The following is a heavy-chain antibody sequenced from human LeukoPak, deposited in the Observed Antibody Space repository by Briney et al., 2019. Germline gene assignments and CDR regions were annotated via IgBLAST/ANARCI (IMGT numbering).Heavy chain of an antibody. CDR2: IYPADSDI. D-gene: IGHD2-15*01. J-gene: IGHJ5*02. CDR1: GYSITNYW. CDR3: ARQEYCSGGSCYTWFDP. V-gene: IGHV5-51*01. Sequence: GESLKISCMGSGYSITNYWIGWVRQVPGKGLEWMGIIYPADSDIRYSPSFQGQVTISADKSISTAYLQWSSLKASDTAMYYCARQEYCSGGSCYTWFDPWGQGTLVTVSS.